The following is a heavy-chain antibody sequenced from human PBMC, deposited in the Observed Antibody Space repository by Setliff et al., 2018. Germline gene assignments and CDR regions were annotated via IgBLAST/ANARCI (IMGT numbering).Heavy chain of an antibody. Sequence: PSETLSLTCTVSGGSISSGTYYWSWIRQPAGKGLEWIGRLHTSGSIDYNPSLKSRVTISVDTSKNQFSLRLRSVTAADTAVYFCARGGYNGYAVFDDWGQGALVTVSS. D-gene: IGHD5-12*01. J-gene: IGHJ4*02. CDR3: ARGGYNGYAVFDD. CDR2: LHTSGSI. V-gene: IGHV4-61*02. CDR1: GGSISSGTYY.